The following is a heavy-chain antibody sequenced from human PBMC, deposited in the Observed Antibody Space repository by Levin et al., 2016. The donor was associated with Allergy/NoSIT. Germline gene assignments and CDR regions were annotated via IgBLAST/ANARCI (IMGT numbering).Heavy chain of an antibody. Sequence: PGKGLEWIGDIYYSGRTNKNPSLKGRVTISVDTSKDQFSLKLSAVTAADAAVYYCAREHVGCTGGSCYSWFDYWGQGTLVTVSS. CDR3: AREHVGCTGGSCYSWFDY. D-gene: IGHD2-15*01. V-gene: IGHV4-59*13. J-gene: IGHJ4*02. CDR2: IYYSGRT.